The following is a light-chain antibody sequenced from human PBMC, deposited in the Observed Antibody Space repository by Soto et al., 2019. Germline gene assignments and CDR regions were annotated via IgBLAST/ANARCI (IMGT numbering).Light chain of an antibody. CDR3: QQYNSYPLT. V-gene: IGKV1-5*01. CDR2: DAS. CDR1: QTIGSW. Sequence: DIQMTQSPSTLSASVGDRVTVTCRASQTIGSWLAWYQQKPGRAPKLLIFDASSLESGVPSRFSGSGSGTEFTLTISSLQPDDFATYYCQQYNSYPLTFGGGTKVDIK. J-gene: IGKJ4*01.